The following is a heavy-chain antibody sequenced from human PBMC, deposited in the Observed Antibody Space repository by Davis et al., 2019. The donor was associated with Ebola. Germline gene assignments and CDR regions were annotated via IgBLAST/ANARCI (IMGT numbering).Heavy chain of an antibody. J-gene: IGHJ5*02. Sequence: PSETLSLTCSLYGASFSGYSCGCIRHTPGKGLERIGEPQYTGSDRFNLSHETRITISLEPSKNQISLRLTSLTAADAAVYYCARGLHGDYAFDPWGQGTLVTVSS. CDR1: GASFSGYS. D-gene: IGHD4-17*01. V-gene: IGHV4-34*01. CDR3: ARGLHGDYAFDP. CDR2: PQYTGSD.